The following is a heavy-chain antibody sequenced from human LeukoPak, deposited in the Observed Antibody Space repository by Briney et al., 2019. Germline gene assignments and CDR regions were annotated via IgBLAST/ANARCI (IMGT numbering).Heavy chain of an antibody. CDR3: AKEGRNMIVVVRFDY. J-gene: IGHJ4*02. V-gene: IGHV3-23*01. CDR1: GLTFGDYA. Sequence: GGSLRLSCAASGLTFGDYAMSWVRQAPGKGLEWVSAISGSGGSTYYADSVKGRFTISRDNSKNTLYLQMNSLRAEDTAVYYCAKEGRNMIVVVRFDYWGQGTLVTVSS. D-gene: IGHD3-22*01. CDR2: ISGSGGST.